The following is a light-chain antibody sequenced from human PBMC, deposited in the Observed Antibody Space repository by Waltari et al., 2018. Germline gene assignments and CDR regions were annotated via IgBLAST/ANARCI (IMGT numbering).Light chain of an antibody. Sequence: VLTQPPSASGTPGQRVTIPCSGSSPNIGTNTVTWYQQPPGTAPKLLMYNTNQRPSGVPDRFSGSKSGTSASLAISGLQSEDEADYYCATWDGSLNGPYVFGTGTKVTVL. J-gene: IGLJ1*01. CDR1: SPNIGTNT. CDR2: NTN. CDR3: ATWDGSLNGPYV. V-gene: IGLV1-44*01.